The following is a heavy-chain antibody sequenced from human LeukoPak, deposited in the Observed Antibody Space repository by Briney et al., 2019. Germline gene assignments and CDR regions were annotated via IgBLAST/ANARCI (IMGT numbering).Heavy chain of an antibody. CDR3: ARLRRNSDRSDFFYYYDH. Sequence: PGGSLRLSCAASGFTFSDYSMNWVRQAPGKGLEWVASVNTVSSYIYYADSMRGRFTISRGNDKNSLFLQMNSLRAEDTAVYYCARLRRNSDRSDFFYYYDHWGQGTLVTVSS. CDR2: VNTVSSYI. J-gene: IGHJ4*02. V-gene: IGHV3-21*01. D-gene: IGHD3-22*01. CDR1: GFTFSDYS.